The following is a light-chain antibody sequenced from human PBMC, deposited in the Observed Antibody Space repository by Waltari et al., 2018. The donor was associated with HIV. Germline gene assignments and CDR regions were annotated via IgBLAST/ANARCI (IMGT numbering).Light chain of an antibody. V-gene: IGLV2-23*01. J-gene: IGLJ1*01. CDR3: CSYGGGTTYV. Sequence: QSALTQPASVSGSPGQSITISCIGTSSDVGGYSLVSLYQHHPGKAPQLLIFEDTERPSGVSNRFAASTSGTTASLTISGLLAEDAADYYCCSYGGGTTYVFGSGTKVTVL. CDR1: SSDVGGYSL. CDR2: EDT.